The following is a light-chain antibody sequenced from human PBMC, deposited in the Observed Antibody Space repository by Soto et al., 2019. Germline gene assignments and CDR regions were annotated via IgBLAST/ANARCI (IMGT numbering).Light chain of an antibody. CDR1: QSISSW. J-gene: IGKJ3*01. Sequence: DIQMTQSPSTLSASVGDRVTITCRASQSISSWLAWYQQKPGKAPKLLIYDASSLESGVPSRLSGSGSGTEFTLTISSLQPDDFATYYCQQYNSYSRTFGPGTKVDIK. V-gene: IGKV1-5*01. CDR3: QQYNSYSRT. CDR2: DAS.